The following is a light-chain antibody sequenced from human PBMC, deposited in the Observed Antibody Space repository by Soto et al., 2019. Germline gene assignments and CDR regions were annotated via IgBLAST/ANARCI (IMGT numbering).Light chain of an antibody. CDR2: GAS. CDR3: QQYGSSGT. J-gene: IGKJ1*01. Sequence: IVLTQSPGTLSLSPGETATLSCRASQSINNYLAWYQQKPGQAPRLLIYGASNRATGIPDRFSGSGSGTDFTLTISRLEPEDFAVYYCQQYGSSGTFGHGTKVDIK. V-gene: IGKV3-20*01. CDR1: QSINNY.